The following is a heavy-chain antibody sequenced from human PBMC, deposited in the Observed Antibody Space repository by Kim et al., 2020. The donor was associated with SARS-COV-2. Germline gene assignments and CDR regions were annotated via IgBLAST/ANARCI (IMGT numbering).Heavy chain of an antibody. CDR2: IITISTSN. CDR1: GFTFSSCA. V-gene: IGHV3-30*04. J-gene: IGHJ4*01. CDR3: AIDLPYICPYFDY. D-gene: IGHD3-16*01. Sequence: GGSLRLSCPGSGFTFSSCAMIWVSQAPAKGLEWVPAIITISTSNYYADSVKGRSTISRDHSTNTLYLQMNSLIADDTTVYYSAIDLPYICPYFDY.